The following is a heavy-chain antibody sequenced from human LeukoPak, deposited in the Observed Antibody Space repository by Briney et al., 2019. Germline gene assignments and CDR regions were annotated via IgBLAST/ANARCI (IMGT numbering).Heavy chain of an antibody. CDR3: TGNYYGSGSYADFDY. V-gene: IGHV3-73*01. D-gene: IGHD3-10*01. J-gene: IGHJ4*02. CDR2: IRSTANGYAT. CDR1: GFTFSGSA. Sequence: GGSLRLSCAASGFTFSGSALHWVRQASGKGLEWVGRIRSTANGYATAYAASVKGRYTISRDDSKNTAYLQMDSLKTEDTAVYYCTGNYYGSGSYADFDYWGQGTLVTVSS.